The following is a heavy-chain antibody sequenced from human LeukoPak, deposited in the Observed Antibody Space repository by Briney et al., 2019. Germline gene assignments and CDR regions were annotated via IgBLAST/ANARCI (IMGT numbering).Heavy chain of an antibody. Sequence: GGSLRLSCAASGFTFSSYWVHWVRQAPGKGLVWVSRINSDGSSTSYADSVKGRFTISRDNAKNTLYLQMNSLRAEDTAVYYCARDPPYGGNSEEADYWGQGTLVTVSS. V-gene: IGHV3-74*01. CDR2: INSDGSST. J-gene: IGHJ4*02. CDR1: GFTFSSYW. D-gene: IGHD4-23*01. CDR3: ARDPPYGGNSEEADY.